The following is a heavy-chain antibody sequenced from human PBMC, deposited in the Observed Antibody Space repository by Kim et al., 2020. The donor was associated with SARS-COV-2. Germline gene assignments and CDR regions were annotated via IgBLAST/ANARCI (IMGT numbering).Heavy chain of an antibody. J-gene: IGHJ5*02. Sequence: GGSLRLSCAASGFTFSRYGLHWVRQAPGKGLEWLAVISHDESEKFYADSVKGRFTIPRDTSNSMLYLEMKSLKTDDTAVYFCAKGSTGSGYSSADHWGQGTLVTVSS. CDR2: ISHDESEK. D-gene: IGHD5-12*01. CDR3: AKGSTGSGYSSADH. CDR1: GFTFSRYG. V-gene: IGHV3-30*18.